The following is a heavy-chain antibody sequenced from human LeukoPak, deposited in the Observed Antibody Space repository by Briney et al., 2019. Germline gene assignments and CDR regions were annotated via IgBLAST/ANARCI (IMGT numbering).Heavy chain of an antibody. V-gene: IGHV4-59*01. D-gene: IGHD5-12*01. CDR1: GASIRSYF. CDR3: ARGLVLATDDAFDI. Sequence: SETLSLTCSVSGASIRSYFWSWIRQSPGKGLEWIGYVYDNDISNFNPSLESRVTILVDRSKSQFSPKLRSVTAADTAVYYCARGLVLATDDAFDIWGPGIMVTVSS. J-gene: IGHJ3*02. CDR2: VYDNDIS.